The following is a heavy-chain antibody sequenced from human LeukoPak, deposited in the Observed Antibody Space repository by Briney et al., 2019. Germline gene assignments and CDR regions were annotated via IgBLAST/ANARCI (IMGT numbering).Heavy chain of an antibody. V-gene: IGHV4-59*01. J-gene: IGHJ6*04. Sequence: PSETLSLTCTVSGGSISSYYWSCIRQPPGKGLEWIGYIYYSGSTNYNPSLKSRVTISVDTSKNQFSLKLSSVTAADTAVYYCARDPLYYDILTGYYTGGMDVWGKGTTVTVSS. D-gene: IGHD3-9*01. CDR3: ARDPLYYDILTGYYTGGMDV. CDR2: IYYSGST. CDR1: GGSISSYY.